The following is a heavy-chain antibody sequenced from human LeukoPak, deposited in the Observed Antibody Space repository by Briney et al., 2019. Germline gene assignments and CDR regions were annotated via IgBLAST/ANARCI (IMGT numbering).Heavy chain of an antibody. D-gene: IGHD4-17*01. V-gene: IGHV3-21*01. J-gene: IGHJ4*02. CDR1: GFTFSSYG. CDR2: ISSGSRSI. Sequence: GGSLRLSCAASGFTFSSYGMHWVRQAPGKGLEWVSFISSGSRSIYYADSVKGRFTISRDNAKNSLYLQMNSLRTEDTAVYYCARDNYDYGDYYFDYWGQGTLVTVSS. CDR3: ARDNYDYGDYYFDY.